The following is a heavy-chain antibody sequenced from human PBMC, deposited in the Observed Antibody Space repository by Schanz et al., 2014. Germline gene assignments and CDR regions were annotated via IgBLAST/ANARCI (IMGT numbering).Heavy chain of an antibody. CDR2: INPNSGET. CDR3: ARARYTGYDCSGY. J-gene: IGHJ4*02. CDR1: GYSFTEYF. Sequence: QVQLVQSGPAVKKPGASMKVSCLASGYSFTEYFLHWVRQAPGQVLEWMGWINPNSGETNYEQKFKGRVTLTSDTSISTAFMELGGLTSDDKATYFCARARYTGYDCSGYWGQGTLLIVSS. D-gene: IGHD5-12*01. V-gene: IGHV1-2*02.